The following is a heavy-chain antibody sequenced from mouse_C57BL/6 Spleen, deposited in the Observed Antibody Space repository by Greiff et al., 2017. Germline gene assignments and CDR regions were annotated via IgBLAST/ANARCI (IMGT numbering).Heavy chain of an antibody. Sequence: EVMLVESGGGLVKPGGSLKLSCAASGFTFSSYTMSWVRQTPEKRLEWVATISGGGGNTYYPDSVKGRFTISRDNAKNTLYLQMSSLRSEDTALYYCARHGLRYWYFDVWGTGTTVTVSS. D-gene: IGHD1-1*01. CDR1: GFTFSSYT. V-gene: IGHV5-9*01. CDR2: ISGGGGNT. CDR3: ARHGLRYWYFDV. J-gene: IGHJ1*03.